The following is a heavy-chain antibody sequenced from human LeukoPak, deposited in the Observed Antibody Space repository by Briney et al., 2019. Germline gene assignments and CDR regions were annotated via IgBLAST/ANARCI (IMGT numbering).Heavy chain of an antibody. CDR1: GFTFSDYY. CDR2: ISSSGSTI. J-gene: IGHJ6*04. D-gene: IGHD2-21*02. Sequence: MSGGSLRLSCAASGFTFSDYYMSWIRQAPGKGLEWVSYISSSGSTIYYADSVKGRFTISRDNAKNSLYLQMNSLRAEDTAVYYCARREVVTALDVWGKGTTVTVSS. CDR3: ARREVVTALDV. V-gene: IGHV3-11*01.